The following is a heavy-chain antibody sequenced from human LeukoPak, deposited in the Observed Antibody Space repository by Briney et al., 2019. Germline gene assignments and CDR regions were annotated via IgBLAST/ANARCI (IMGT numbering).Heavy chain of an antibody. CDR1: GFTFRSYW. Sequence: GGSLRLSCAASGFTFRSYWMSSGRQAPGKGLEGVARIKQDGSETYYVDSVKGRFTITRDNAKNSLYLQMNSLRAEDTALYYCARVGQLGNYYYMDVWGKGTTVTVSS. CDR3: ARVGQLGNYYYMDV. V-gene: IGHV3-7*03. CDR2: IKQDGSET. J-gene: IGHJ6*03. D-gene: IGHD6-6*01.